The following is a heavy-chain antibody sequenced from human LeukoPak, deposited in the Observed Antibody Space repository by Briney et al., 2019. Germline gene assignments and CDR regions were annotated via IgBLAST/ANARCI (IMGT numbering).Heavy chain of an antibody. Sequence: GGSLRLSCAASGFTFSSYAMSWVRQAPGKGLEWVSAISGSGGSTYYADSVKGRFTISRDNSKNTLYLQMNSLRAEDTAVYYCAKAHWAVVPAAIGNWFGPWGQGTLVTVSS. D-gene: IGHD2-2*01. CDR2: ISGSGGST. J-gene: IGHJ5*02. CDR3: AKAHWAVVPAAIGNWFGP. V-gene: IGHV3-23*01. CDR1: GFTFSSYA.